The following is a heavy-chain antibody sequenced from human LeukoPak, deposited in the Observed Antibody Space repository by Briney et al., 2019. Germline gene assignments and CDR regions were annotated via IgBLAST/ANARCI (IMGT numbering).Heavy chain of an antibody. CDR3: AREFGDCSGGSCYSVGQYYFDY. CDR2: ISYDGSNK. CDR1: GFTFSSYA. D-gene: IGHD2-15*01. J-gene: IGHJ4*02. V-gene: IGHV3-30*04. Sequence: GGSLRLSCAASGFTFSSYAMHWVRQAPGKGLEWVAVISYDGSNKYYADSVKGRFTISRDNSKNTLYLQMNSLRAEDTAVYYCAREFGDCSGGSCYSVGQYYFDYWGQGTLVTVSS.